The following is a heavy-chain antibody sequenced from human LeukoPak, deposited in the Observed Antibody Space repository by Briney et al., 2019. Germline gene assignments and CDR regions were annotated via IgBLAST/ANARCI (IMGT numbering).Heavy chain of an antibody. V-gene: IGHV3-74*01. Sequence: GGSLRLSCAASGFTFSSYWMHWVRQAPGKGLVWVSRINSDGSSTSYADSVKGRFTISRDNAKNSLYLQMNSLRAEDTALYYCAKGVGELLDPFDYWGQGTLVTVSS. CDR3: AKGVGELLDPFDY. D-gene: IGHD3-10*01. CDR2: INSDGSST. CDR1: GFTFSSYW. J-gene: IGHJ4*02.